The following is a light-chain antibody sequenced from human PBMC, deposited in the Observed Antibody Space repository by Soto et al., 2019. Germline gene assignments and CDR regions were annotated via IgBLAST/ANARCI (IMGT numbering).Light chain of an antibody. V-gene: IGKV3-11*01. J-gene: IGKJ5*01. CDR2: DAS. CDR3: QQRSNWPIN. CDR1: QSVSSH. Sequence: IVLTHSPATLSLSPWERATLSCRASQSVSSHLAWYQQKPGQAPRLLIYDASNRATGIPARFSGSGSGTDFTLTISSLEPEDFAVYYCQQRSNWPINFGQGTRLEIK.